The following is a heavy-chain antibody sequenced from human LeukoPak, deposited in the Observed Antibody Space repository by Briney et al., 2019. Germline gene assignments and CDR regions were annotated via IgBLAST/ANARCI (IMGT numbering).Heavy chain of an antibody. V-gene: IGHV3-53*01. J-gene: IGHJ4*02. CDR3: AKKGLVGTTDLRAFDY. D-gene: IGHD1-26*01. CDR1: GLTVSTNY. CDR2: VYSSGIT. Sequence: PGGSLRLSCAVSGLTVSTNYMNWVRQAPGKGLEWVSVVYSSGITNYADSVKGRFTISRDNSNNTLFLQMNSLRAEDTAVYYCAKKGLVGTTDLRAFDYWGQGTLVTVSS.